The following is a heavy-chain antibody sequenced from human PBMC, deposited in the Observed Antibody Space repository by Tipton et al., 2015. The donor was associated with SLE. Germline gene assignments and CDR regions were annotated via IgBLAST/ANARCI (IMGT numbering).Heavy chain of an antibody. CDR3: ARGYYYYMDV. V-gene: IGHV4-59*01. CDR1: AGSISSYY. Sequence: GSLRLSCTVSAGSISSYYWSWIRQPPGKGLEWIGDIYYSGSTNYNPSLKSRVAISIDTSKNHFSLKVNSVTAADTAVYYCARGYYYYMDVWGKGTTVTVSS. CDR2: IYYSGST. J-gene: IGHJ6*03.